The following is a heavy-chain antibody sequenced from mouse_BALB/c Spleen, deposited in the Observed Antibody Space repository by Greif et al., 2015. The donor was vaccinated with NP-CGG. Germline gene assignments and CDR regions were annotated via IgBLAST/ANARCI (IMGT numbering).Heavy chain of an antibody. CDR3: ANGGLGSFGC. CDR1: GYAFTNYL. D-gene: IGHD4-1*01. J-gene: IGHJ3*01. Sequence: VKVVESGAELVRPGTSVKVSCKASGYAFTNYLIEWVKQRPGQGLEWIGVINPGSGGTNYNEKFKGKATLITDKSSSAAYMQRRSLTSDDSAVYFCANGGLGSFGCWGQGTLVAVSA. V-gene: IGHV1-54*01. CDR2: INPGSGGT.